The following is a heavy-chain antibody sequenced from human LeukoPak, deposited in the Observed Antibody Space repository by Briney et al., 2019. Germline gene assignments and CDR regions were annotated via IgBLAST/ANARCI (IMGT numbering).Heavy chain of an antibody. V-gene: IGHV4-59*01. CDR2: MYYSANT. J-gene: IGHJ2*01. D-gene: IGHD3-22*01. CDR3: ARLDGGSGYYYLNWYFDL. CDR1: GASISGYY. Sequence: PSETLSLTCTVSGASISGYYWTWIRQPPGKGLEWIGQMYYSANTNYNPSLKSRVTMSVDTSKNQFSLKLSSVTAADTAVYYCARLDGGSGYYYLNWYFDLWGRGTLVTVSS.